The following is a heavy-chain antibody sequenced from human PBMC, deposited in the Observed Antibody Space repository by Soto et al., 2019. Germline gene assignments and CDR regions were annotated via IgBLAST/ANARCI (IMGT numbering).Heavy chain of an antibody. D-gene: IGHD2-21*02. CDR1: GFTFCSYG. Sequence: GGSTRLSCAASGFTFCSYGMHWVRQAPGRGLEWISSISSSDTYIYYADSVKGRFTISRDNAKNSLYLQMNSLRAEDTAVYYCARGDPTLSYWGQGTLVTVSS. V-gene: IGHV3-21*01. CDR2: ISSSDTYI. CDR3: ARGDPTLSY. J-gene: IGHJ4*02.